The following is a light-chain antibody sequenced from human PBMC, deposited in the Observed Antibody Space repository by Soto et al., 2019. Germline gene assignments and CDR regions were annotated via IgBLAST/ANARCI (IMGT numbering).Light chain of an antibody. CDR2: DVS. J-gene: IGKJ4*01. CDR1: QGVTTN. V-gene: IGKV3-15*01. Sequence: EIVMTQSPDTLSVSPGERATLTCRAGQGVTTNFAWYQQKSGQSPRLLIYDVSIRATGVPARFSATGSETDFTLTISGLQSGDSAVYFCQQYHQWPLTFGGGTKVEIK. CDR3: QQYHQWPLT.